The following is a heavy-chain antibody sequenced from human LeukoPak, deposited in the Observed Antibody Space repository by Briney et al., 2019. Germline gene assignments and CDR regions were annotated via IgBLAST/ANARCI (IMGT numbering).Heavy chain of an antibody. CDR2: IIPIFGTA. J-gene: IGHJ5*02. D-gene: IGHD3-22*01. V-gene: IGHV1-69*06. Sequence: GASVKVSCKASGGTFSSYAISWVRQAPGQGIEWMGGIIPIFGTANYAQKFQGRVTITADKSTSTAYMELSSLRSEDTAVYYCAGLGLNYDSSGYSPGWFDPWGQGTLVTVSS. CDR1: GGTFSSYA. CDR3: AGLGLNYDSSGYSPGWFDP.